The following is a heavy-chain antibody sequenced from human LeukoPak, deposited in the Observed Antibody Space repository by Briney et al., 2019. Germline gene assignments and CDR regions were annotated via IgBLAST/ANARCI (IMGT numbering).Heavy chain of an antibody. CDR2: IYYSGST. CDR3: ARDLRWGMFDP. V-gene: IGHV4-59*12. CDR1: GGSISSYY. J-gene: IGHJ5*02. D-gene: IGHD3-16*01. Sequence: SETLSLTCTVSGGSISSYYWSWIRQPPGKGLEWIGYIYYSGSTNYNPSLKSRVTISVDTSKNQFSLKLSSVTAADTAVYYCARDLRWGMFDPWGQGTLVTVSS.